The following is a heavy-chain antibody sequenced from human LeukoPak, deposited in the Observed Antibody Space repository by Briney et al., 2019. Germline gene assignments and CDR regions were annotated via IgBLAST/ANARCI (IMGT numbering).Heavy chain of an antibody. CDR3: ARVAVPGTYDY. V-gene: IGHV3-64*01. J-gene: IGHJ4*02. D-gene: IGHD6-19*01. CDR1: GFPFRSYA. Sequence: GGSLRLSCAASGFPFRSYAMHWVRQAPGKGLEYVSAITLDGISTYYANSVKGRFTISRDNSKNTLYLQMGSLRAEGMAVYYCARVAVPGTYDYWGQGTLVTVSS. CDR2: ITLDGIST.